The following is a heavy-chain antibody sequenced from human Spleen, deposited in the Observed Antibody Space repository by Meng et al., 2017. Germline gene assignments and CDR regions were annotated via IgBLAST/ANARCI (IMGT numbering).Heavy chain of an antibody. D-gene: IGHD1-20*01. CDR3: VKDRESYNSVWDAFDI. CDR1: GFTFDDYA. CDR2: ISWNSGSI. J-gene: IGHJ3*02. Sequence: SLKISCAASGFTFDDYAMHWVRQAPGKGLEWVSGISWNSGSIGYADSVKGRFTISRDNSKNTLYLQMNSLRAEDTAVYYCVKDRESYNSVWDAFDIWGQGTMVTVSS. V-gene: IGHV3-9*01.